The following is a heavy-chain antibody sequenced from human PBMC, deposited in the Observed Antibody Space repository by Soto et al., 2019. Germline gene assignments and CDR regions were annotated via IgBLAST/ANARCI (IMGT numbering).Heavy chain of an antibody. D-gene: IGHD1-26*01. CDR2: INPNSGGT. CDR3: ARDAAIVGATNEYYFDY. J-gene: IGHJ4*02. CDR1: GYTFTGYY. Sequence: ASVKVSCKASGYTFTGYYIHWGRQAPGQGLEWMGWINPNSGGTNYAQKLQGRVTMTTDTSTSTAYMELRSLRSDDTAVYYCARDAAIVGATNEYYFDYWGQGTLVTVSS. V-gene: IGHV1-2*02.